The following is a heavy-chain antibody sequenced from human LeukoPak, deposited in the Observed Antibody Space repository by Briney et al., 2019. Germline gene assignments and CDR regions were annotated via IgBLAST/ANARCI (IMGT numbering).Heavy chain of an antibody. J-gene: IGHJ4*02. CDR3: ARLMTAVADTGEPVLDY. CDR1: GFTFRSYW. D-gene: IGHD6-19*01. CDR2: ISSDGSST. V-gene: IGHV3-74*01. Sequence: GGSLRLSCAAPGFTFRSYWMHWVCQAPGKGLVWVSHISSDGSSTSYADSVKGRFTISRDNAKNTLYPQMNSPRAEDTAVYYCARLMTAVADTGEPVLDYWGQGTLVTVSS.